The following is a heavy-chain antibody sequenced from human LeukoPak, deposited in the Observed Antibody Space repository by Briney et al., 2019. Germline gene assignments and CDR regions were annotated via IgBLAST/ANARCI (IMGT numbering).Heavy chain of an antibody. V-gene: IGHV4-4*02. J-gene: IGHJ4*02. D-gene: IGHD3-22*01. Sequence: SETLSLTCAVSGGSISSSNWWSWIRQPPGEGLEWIGEIYHSGSTNYNPSLKSRVTISVDKSKTQFSLKLSSVTAADTAVYYCARDHSSGYHIDYWGQGALVTVSS. CDR1: GGSISSSNW. CDR2: IYHSGST. CDR3: ARDHSSGYHIDY.